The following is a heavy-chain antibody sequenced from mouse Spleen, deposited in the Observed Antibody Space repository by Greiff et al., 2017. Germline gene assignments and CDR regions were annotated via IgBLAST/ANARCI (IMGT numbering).Heavy chain of an antibody. V-gene: IGHV1-39*01. CDR1: GYSFTDYY. J-gene: IGHJ4*01. Sequence: VQLKESGPELVKPGASVKISCKASGYSFTDYYMNWVKQSPGQGLEWIGVINPNYGTTSYNQKFKGKATLTVDKSSSTAYMQLNSLTSEDSAVYYCARSKGGNNEGVDYWGQGTSVTVSS. CDR3: ARSKGGNNEGVDY. CDR2: INPNYGTT. D-gene: IGHD2-1*01.